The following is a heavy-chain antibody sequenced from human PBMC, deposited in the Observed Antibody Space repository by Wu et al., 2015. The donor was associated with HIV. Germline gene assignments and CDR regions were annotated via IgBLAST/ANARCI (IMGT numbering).Heavy chain of an antibody. CDR3: ARGPNETPESAGQNWFDP. V-gene: IGHV1-2*02. D-gene: IGHD1-1*01. CDR1: GYTFTAYY. Sequence: QVQLVQSGSEVKKSGASVNVSCKASGYTFTAYYIHWMRQAPGQGLEWMGWINPNSGDTKNTQKFQGRVTMTRDTSLSTAYMELSRLRSDDTAVFYCARGPNETPESAGQNWFDPWGQGTLVTVSS. J-gene: IGHJ5*02. CDR2: INPNSGDT.